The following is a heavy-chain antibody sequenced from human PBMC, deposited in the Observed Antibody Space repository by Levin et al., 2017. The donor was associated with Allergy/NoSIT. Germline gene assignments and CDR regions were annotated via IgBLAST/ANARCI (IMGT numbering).Heavy chain of an antibody. CDR1: VGAFYSGDYY. V-gene: IGHV4-30-4*01. CDR3: ARLNGVAAIDY. D-gene: IGHD6-19*01. Sequence: SETLSLTCSVSVGAFYSGDYYWSWIRRPPGKGLEWIGYIFYSGATYFNPSLRSRLAMSVDTSNNQFSLHLTSVTAADTAFYYCARLNGVAAIDYWGQGTLVTVSS. CDR2: IFYSGAT. J-gene: IGHJ4*02.